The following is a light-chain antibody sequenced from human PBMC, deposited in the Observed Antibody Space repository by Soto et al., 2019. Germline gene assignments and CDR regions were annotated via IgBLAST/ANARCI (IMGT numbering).Light chain of an antibody. J-gene: IGKJ2*03. V-gene: IGKV1-5*03. CDR1: QSISTW. CDR2: QAS. Sequence: DIQMTQSPSTLSTSVGDRVTITCRASQSISTWLAWYQQKPGKAPKLLIYQASNLESGVPSRLSGSGSGTDVTLTISSLQADDCAPFFCQQYISCPYSFGQGTQLEIK. CDR3: QQYISCPYS.